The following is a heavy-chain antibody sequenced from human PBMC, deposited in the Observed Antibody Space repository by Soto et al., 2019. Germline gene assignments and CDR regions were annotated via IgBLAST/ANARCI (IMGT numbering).Heavy chain of an antibody. CDR3: ARDSSGFYYFDD. CDR2: IYSGGST. CDR1: GFTVSSNY. V-gene: IGHV3-53*01. D-gene: IGHD3-22*01. Sequence: GGSLRLSCAASGFTVSSNYMSWVRQAPGKGLEWVSVIYSGGSTYYADSVKGRFTISRDNSKNTLYLQMNSLRAEDTAVYYCARDSSGFYYFDDWGQGTLVTVSS. J-gene: IGHJ4*02.